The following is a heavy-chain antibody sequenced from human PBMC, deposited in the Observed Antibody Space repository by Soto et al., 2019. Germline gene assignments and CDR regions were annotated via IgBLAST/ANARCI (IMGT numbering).Heavy chain of an antibody. D-gene: IGHD2-15*01. J-gene: IGHJ4*02. V-gene: IGHV4-30-2*01. CDR3: ARGAARGNPFFDY. CDR1: GGSISSGGYS. Sequence: SETLSLTCTVSGGSISSGGYSWSWIRQPPGKGLEWIGYIYHSGRTSYNPSLKSRVTISVDRSQNQFSLKLTSVTAADKAVYFCARGAARGNPFFDYWGQGTLVTVSS. CDR2: IYHSGRT.